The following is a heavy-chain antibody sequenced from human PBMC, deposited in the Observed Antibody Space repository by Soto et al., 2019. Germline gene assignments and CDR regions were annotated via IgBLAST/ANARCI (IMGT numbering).Heavy chain of an antibody. J-gene: IGHJ6*02. V-gene: IGHV1-69*13. Sequence: VKVSCKASGGTFSSYAISWVRQAPGQGLEWMGGIIPVFGTANYAQKFQGRVTITADESTSTAYMELSSLRSEDTALYYCARGAVGATYYYYYGMDVWGQGTTVTVSS. D-gene: IGHD1-26*01. CDR1: GGTFSSYA. CDR2: IIPVFGTA. CDR3: ARGAVGATYYYYYGMDV.